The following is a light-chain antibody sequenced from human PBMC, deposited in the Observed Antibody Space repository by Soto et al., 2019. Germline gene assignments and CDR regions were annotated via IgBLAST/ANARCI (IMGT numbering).Light chain of an antibody. J-gene: IGLJ1*01. V-gene: IGLV2-8*01. CDR3: SSYAGSSNV. CDR2: EVN. Sequence: ALTQPTSASGSPGQSVAISCTGTSSDVGGYNYVSWYQQHPGKAPKLMIYEVNKRPSGVPDRFSGSKSGNTASLTVSGLQAEDEADYYCSSYAGSSNVFGTGTKVTVL. CDR1: SSDVGGYNY.